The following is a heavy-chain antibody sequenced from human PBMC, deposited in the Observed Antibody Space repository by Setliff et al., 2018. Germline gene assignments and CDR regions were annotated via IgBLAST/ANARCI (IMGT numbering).Heavy chain of an antibody. CDR2: KYYSGST. Sequence: PSETLSLTCTVSGSSFSSYSWSWIRQPPGKGLEWIGYKYYSGSTNSNPSLKSRVTISVDTSKNQFSLKLSSVTAADTAVYYCTTDRAGCYGTTCFNAFEIWGHGTMVTVSS. J-gene: IGHJ3*02. CDR1: GSSFSSYS. CDR3: TTDRAGCYGTTCFNAFEI. V-gene: IGHV4-59*12. D-gene: IGHD2-2*01.